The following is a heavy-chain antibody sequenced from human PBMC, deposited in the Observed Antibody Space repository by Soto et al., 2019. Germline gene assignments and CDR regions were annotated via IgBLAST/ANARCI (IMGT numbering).Heavy chain of an antibody. CDR1: GGSISSYY. Sequence: SETLSLTCTVSGGSISSYYWSWIRQPPGKGLEWIGYIYYSGSTNYNPSLKSRVTISVDTSKNQFSLKLSSVTAADTAVYYCARVVRRYQLPRYYYYMDVWGKGTTVTVSS. CDR2: IYYSGST. CDR3: ARVVRRYQLPRYYYYMDV. D-gene: IGHD2-2*01. J-gene: IGHJ6*03. V-gene: IGHV4-59*01.